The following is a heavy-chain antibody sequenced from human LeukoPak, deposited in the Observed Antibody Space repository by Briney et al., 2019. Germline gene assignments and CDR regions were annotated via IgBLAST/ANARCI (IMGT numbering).Heavy chain of an antibody. CDR1: GGTFSSYA. CDR3: ARGSDSSSWSKDY. V-gene: IGHV1-69*04. J-gene: IGHJ4*02. D-gene: IGHD6-13*01. Sequence: SVKVSCKASGGTFSSYAISWVRQAPGQGLEWMGRIIPILGIANYAQKFQGRVTITADKSTSTAYMELSSLRSEDTAVHYCARGSDSSSWSKDYWGQGTLVTVSS. CDR2: IIPILGIA.